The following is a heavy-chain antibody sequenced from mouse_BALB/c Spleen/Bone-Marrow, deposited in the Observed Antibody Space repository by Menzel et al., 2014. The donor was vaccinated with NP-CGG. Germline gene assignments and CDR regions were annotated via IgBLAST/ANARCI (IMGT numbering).Heavy chain of an antibody. CDR2: IAPGSGST. CDR1: GYTFTSYW. Sequence: DLVKPGASVKLSCKASGYTFTSYWINWIKQRPGQGLEWPGRIAPGSGSTYYNEMFKGKATLTVDTSSSTAYIQLSSLSSEDSAVYFCARREVRREGYYFDYWGQGTTLTDPS. V-gene: IGHV1S41*01. CDR3: ARREVRREGYYFDY. D-gene: IGHD2-14*01. J-gene: IGHJ2*01.